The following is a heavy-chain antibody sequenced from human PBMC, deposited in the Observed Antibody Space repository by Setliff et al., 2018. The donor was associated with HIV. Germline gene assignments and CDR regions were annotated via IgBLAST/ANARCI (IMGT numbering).Heavy chain of an antibody. CDR3: ARRPPLTTGRDYYFDF. Sequence: SETLSLTCTVSGGPFTTYYWSWLRQPPGKELEWIGSFYTSGSTNDNPSLKSRVTISIDTSKNQFSLKLNAVPAADTAVYYCARRPPLTTGRDYYFDFWGQGTLVTSPQ. J-gene: IGHJ4*02. CDR2: FYTSGST. CDR1: GGPFTTYY. V-gene: IGHV4-4*09. D-gene: IGHD1-1*01.